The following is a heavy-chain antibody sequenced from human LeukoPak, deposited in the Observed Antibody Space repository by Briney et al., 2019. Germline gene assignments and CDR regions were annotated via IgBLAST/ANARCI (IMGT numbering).Heavy chain of an antibody. V-gene: IGHV1-69*01. Sequence: VASVKVSRKGTVGTFSSYAVGWLWQAPGQGLGWVGGSIPIFGTANYAQKFQGRGTITGDQSTSTAYLELSSRKSHDTAVYYCAREYCRSTSCPLLGYNWCDPWGQGTLVTVSS. CDR2: SIPIFGTA. CDR3: AREYCRSTSCPLLGYNWCDP. J-gene: IGHJ5*02. CDR1: VGTFSSYA. D-gene: IGHD2-2*01.